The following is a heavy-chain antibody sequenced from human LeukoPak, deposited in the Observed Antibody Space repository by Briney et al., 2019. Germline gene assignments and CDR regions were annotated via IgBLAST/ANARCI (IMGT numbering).Heavy chain of an antibody. J-gene: IGHJ4*02. CDR3: AKRTMSAFDS. V-gene: IGHV3-23*01. Sequence: QTGGSLRLSCAASGFTFRTYAMNWVRQAPGKGLEWLSGISGSGNGTYYADSVKGRFTISRDNSKNMVYLQMNSLTVEDAATYYCAKRTMSAFDSWGQGTLLIVSS. D-gene: IGHD5-24*01. CDR1: GFTFRTYA. CDR2: ISGSGNGT.